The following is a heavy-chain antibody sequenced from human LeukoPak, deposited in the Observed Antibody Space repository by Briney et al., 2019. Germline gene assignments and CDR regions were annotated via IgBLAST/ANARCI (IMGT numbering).Heavy chain of an antibody. Sequence: GSVKVSCKASGYTLTELSLHWVRQAPGKGLEWVGGLDPEDAETIYAQKLRGRVTMTEDTSTNTAYMELSSLRSEDTAVYYCATINYDSSGYYWFDPWGQGTLVTVSS. CDR1: GYTLTELS. D-gene: IGHD3-22*01. J-gene: IGHJ5*02. CDR2: LDPEDAET. V-gene: IGHV1-24*01. CDR3: ATINYDSSGYYWFDP.